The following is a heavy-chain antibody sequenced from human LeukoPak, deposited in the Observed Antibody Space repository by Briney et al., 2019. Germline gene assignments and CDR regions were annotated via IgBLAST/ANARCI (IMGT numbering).Heavy chain of an antibody. CDR3: AREVFFDL. Sequence: NTSETLSLTCTVSGGSISSYYWSWIRQPPGKGLEWIGYIYYSGSTNYNPSLKSRVTISVDTSKNQFSLKLSSVTAADTAVYYCAREVFFDLWGRGTLVTVSS. CDR2: IYYSGST. V-gene: IGHV4-59*01. CDR1: GGSISSYY. J-gene: IGHJ2*01.